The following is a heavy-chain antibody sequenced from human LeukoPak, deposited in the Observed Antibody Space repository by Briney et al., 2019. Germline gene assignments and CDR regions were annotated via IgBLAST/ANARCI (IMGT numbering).Heavy chain of an antibody. V-gene: IGHV4-59*01. CDR1: GGSISSYY. CDR2: IYYSGST. J-gene: IGHJ4*02. D-gene: IGHD6-6*01. CDR3: ARVDPDSSSTLEVFDY. Sequence: SETLSLTCTVSGGSISSYYWSWIRQPPGKGLEWIGYIYYSGSTNYNPSLKSRVTISVDTSKNQLSLKLSSVTAADTAVYYCARVDPDSSSTLEVFDYWGQGTLVTVSS.